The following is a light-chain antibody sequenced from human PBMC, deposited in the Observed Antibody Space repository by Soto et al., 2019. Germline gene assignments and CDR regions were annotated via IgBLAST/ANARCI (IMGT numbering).Light chain of an antibody. CDR3: QQYDILPFT. CDR1: QDITRN. V-gene: IGKV1-33*01. CDR2: DAS. Sequence: DIQMTQSPSSLSASVGDRVTITCQASQDITRNLNWYQQKAGKAPKLLNYDASDLEPGVPSRFSGGRSGTDFTFTITSLEPEDIATYYCQQYDILPFTFGQGTRLEIK. J-gene: IGKJ5*01.